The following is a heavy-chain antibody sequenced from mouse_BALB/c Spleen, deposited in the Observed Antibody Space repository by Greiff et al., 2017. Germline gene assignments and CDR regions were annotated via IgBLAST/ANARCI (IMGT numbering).Heavy chain of an antibody. J-gene: IGHJ2*01. V-gene: IGHV1-80*01. CDR1: GYAFSSYW. CDR2: IYPGDGDT. CDR3: ARGYYGSYVPFDY. Sequence: QVQLQQSGAELVRPGSSVKISCKASGYAFSSYWMNWVKQRPGQGLEWIGQIYPGDGDTNYNGKFKGKATLTADKSSSTAYMQLSSLTSEDSAVYFCARGYYGSYVPFDYWGQGTTLTVSS. D-gene: IGHD2-1*01.